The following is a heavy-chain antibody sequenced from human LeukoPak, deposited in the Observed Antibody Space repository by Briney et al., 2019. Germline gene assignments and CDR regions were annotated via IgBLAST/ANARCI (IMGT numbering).Heavy chain of an antibody. D-gene: IGHD1-1*01. V-gene: IGHV3-21*01. J-gene: IGHJ4*02. CDR2: ISSTSTYM. CDR3: VRESRPGGAMGLYHNLDY. CDR1: GFAFSTYT. Sequence: GGSLRLSCAASGFAFSTYTMNWVRQAPGKGLEWVASISSTSTYMDYADSVKGRFTISRDNTKNLLFLEMNNLRGDDTAIYYCVRESRPGGAMGLYHNLDYWGQGTLVAVSS.